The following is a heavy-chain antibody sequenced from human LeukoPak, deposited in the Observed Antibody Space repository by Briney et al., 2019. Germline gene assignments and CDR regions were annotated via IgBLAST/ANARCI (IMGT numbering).Heavy chain of an antibody. CDR2: MSSGSRYI. Sequence: GGSLRLSCAASGFTFSSYSMTWVRQAPGKGLEWISSMSSGSRYIYYADSVRGRFTISRDNAKNSLSLLMNSLRAEDTAVYYCARDTARGDLDYWGQGTLVTVSS. V-gene: IGHV3-21*01. D-gene: IGHD4-17*01. J-gene: IGHJ4*02. CDR1: GFTFSSYS. CDR3: ARDTARGDLDY.